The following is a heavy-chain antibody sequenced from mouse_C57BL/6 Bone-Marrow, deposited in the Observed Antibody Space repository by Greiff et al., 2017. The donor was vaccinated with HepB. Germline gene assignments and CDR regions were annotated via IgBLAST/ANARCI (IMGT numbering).Heavy chain of an antibody. CDR3: ANDYDGFAY. CDR1: GYTFTSYW. D-gene: IGHD2-4*01. CDR2: IDPSDSYT. Sequence: QVQLQQPGAELVKPGASVKLSCKASGYTFTSYWMQWVKQRPGQGLEWIGEIDPSDSYTNYNQKFKGKATLTVDTSSSTAYMQLSSLTSEDSAVYYCANDYDGFAYWGQGTLVTVSA. J-gene: IGHJ3*01. V-gene: IGHV1-50*01.